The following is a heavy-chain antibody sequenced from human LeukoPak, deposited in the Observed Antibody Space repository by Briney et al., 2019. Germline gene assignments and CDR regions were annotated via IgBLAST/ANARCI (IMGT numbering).Heavy chain of an antibody. D-gene: IGHD6-19*01. CDR3: ARGLITVAGFIDY. V-gene: IGHV1-46*01. CDR1: GYTFTSYY. J-gene: IGHJ4*02. Sequence: ASVKVSCKASGYTFTSYYIHWLRQAPGQGLEWMGIINPSGGSTTYAQKFQGRVALTTDTSTSTVFMELSSLTSEDTAVYYCARGLITVAGFIDYWGQGTLATASS. CDR2: INPSGGST.